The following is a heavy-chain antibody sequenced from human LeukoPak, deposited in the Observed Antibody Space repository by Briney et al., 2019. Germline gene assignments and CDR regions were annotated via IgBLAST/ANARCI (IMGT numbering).Heavy chain of an antibody. V-gene: IGHV1-2*02. Sequence: AASVKVSCKASGCTFTGYYMHWVRQAPGQGLEWMGWINPNSGGTNCAQKFQGRVTMTRDTSISTAYMELSRLRSDDTAVYYCARVPDLRLGELSLFGYWGQGTLVTVSS. CDR1: GCTFTGYY. D-gene: IGHD3-16*02. CDR3: ARVPDLRLGELSLFGY. CDR2: INPNSGGT. J-gene: IGHJ4*02.